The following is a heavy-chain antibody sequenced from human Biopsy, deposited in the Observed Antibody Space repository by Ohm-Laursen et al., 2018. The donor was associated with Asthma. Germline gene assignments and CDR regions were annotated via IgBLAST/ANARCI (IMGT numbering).Heavy chain of an antibody. V-gene: IGHV3-30*18. CDR1: GFMFRSFG. J-gene: IGHJ4*02. D-gene: IGHD5-12*01. Sequence: SLRLSCTASGFMFRSFGMHWVRQAPGKGLEWVAVISYDGNHKFYEDSVKGRFTISRDNSKNTLYLQVNSLRTEDTAVYYCAKRRGYSGHDNDYWGQGTLLTVSS. CDR3: AKRRGYSGHDNDY. CDR2: ISYDGNHK.